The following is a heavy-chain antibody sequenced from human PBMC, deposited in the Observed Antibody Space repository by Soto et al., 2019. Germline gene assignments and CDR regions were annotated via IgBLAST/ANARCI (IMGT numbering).Heavy chain of an antibody. J-gene: IGHJ3*02. V-gene: IGHV3-7*01. CDR2: IKQDGSEK. D-gene: IGHD1-26*01. Sequence: GGSLRLSCAASGFTFSSYWMSWVRQAPGKGLEWVANIKQDGSEKYYVDSVKDRFTISRDNAKNSLYLQMNSLRAEDTAVYYCARRGSYYVGAFDIWGQGTMVTVSS. CDR3: ARRGSYYVGAFDI. CDR1: GFTFSSYW.